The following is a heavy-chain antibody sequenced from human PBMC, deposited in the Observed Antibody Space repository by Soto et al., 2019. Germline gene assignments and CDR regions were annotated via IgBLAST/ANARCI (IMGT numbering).Heavy chain of an antibody. J-gene: IGHJ3*02. Sequence: SETLSLTCAVSGGSISSSNWWSWVRHPPGKGLEWIGEIYHSGSTNYNPSLKSRVTISVDKSKNQFSLKLSSVTAADTAVYYCARDLRARAVTTYDAFDIWGQGTMVTVSS. CDR3: ARDLRARAVTTYDAFDI. CDR2: IYHSGST. CDR1: GGSISSSNW. D-gene: IGHD4-17*01. V-gene: IGHV4-4*02.